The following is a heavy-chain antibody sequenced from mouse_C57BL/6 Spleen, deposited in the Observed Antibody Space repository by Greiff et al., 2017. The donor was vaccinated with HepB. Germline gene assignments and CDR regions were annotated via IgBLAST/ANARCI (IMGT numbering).Heavy chain of an antibody. J-gene: IGHJ3*01. CDR1: GYTFTDYY. D-gene: IGHD2-5*01. CDR3: ARNYYSNSP. V-gene: IGHV1-26*01. Sequence: EVQLQQSGPELVKPGASVKISCKASGYTFTDYYMNWVKQSHGKSLEWIGDINPNNGGTSYNQKFKGKATLTVDKSSSTAYMELRSLTSEDSAVYYCARNYYSNSPWGQGTLVTVSA. CDR2: INPNNGGT.